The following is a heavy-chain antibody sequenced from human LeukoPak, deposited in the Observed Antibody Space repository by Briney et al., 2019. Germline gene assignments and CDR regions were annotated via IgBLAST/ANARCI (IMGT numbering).Heavy chain of an antibody. D-gene: IGHD1-26*01. V-gene: IGHV4-4*07. CDR1: GGSISSYY. CDR2: IYTSGST. J-gene: IGHJ3*02. CDR3: ARAGRWEGRPHAFDI. Sequence: SETLSLTCTVSGGSISSYYWSWIRQLAGKGLEWIGRIYTSGSTNYNPSLKSRVTISVGTSKSQFSLTLTSVTAADTALYYCARAGRWEGRPHAFDIWGQGTMVTVSS.